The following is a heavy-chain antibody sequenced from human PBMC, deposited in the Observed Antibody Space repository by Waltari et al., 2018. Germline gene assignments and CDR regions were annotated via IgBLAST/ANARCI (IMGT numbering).Heavy chain of an antibody. CDR3: ARGIQLWGRGSWYFDN. D-gene: IGHD3-16*01. CDR2: INTKTGNP. Sequence: HVQLEQSGAEVKKPGSSVKVSCKASGYIFTNYAMNWVRQAPGQGLEWMGWINTKTGNPTYAQGFRGRFVFAFDTSVSTASLQISSLKAEDTAVYYCARGIQLWGRGSWYFDNWGQGTLVTVSS. V-gene: IGHV7-4-1*02. CDR1: GYIFTNYA. J-gene: IGHJ4*02.